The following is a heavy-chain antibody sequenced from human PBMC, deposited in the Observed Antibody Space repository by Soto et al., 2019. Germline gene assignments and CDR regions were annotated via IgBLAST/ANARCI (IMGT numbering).Heavy chain of an antibody. D-gene: IGHD1-7*01. J-gene: IGHJ4*02. V-gene: IGHV1-18*01. Sequence: ASVKVSCKASGYTFTSYGISWVRQAPGQGLEWMGWISAYNGNTNYAQKLQGRVTMTTDTSTSTAYMELRSLRSDDTAVYYCARTVGITGTTGTTGYWGQGTLVTVSS. CDR2: ISAYNGNT. CDR3: ARTVGITGTTGTTGY. CDR1: GYTFTSYG.